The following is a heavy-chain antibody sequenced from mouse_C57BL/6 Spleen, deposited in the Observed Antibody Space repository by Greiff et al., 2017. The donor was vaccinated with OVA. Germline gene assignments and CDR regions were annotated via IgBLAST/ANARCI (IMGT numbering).Heavy chain of an antibody. CDR3: ARRGGGYDEGFAY. D-gene: IGHD2-2*01. Sequence: QVQLQQPGAELVKPGASVKLSCKASGYTFTSYWMQWVKQRPGQGLEWIGEIDPSDSYTNYNQKFKGKATLTVDTSSSTAYMQLSSLTSEDSAVYYCARRGGGYDEGFAYWGQGTLVTVSA. V-gene: IGHV1-50*01. CDR1: GYTFTSYW. CDR2: IDPSDSYT. J-gene: IGHJ3*01.